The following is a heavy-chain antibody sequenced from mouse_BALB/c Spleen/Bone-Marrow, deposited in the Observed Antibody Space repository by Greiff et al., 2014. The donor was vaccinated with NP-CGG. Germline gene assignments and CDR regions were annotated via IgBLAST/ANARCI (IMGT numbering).Heavy chain of an antibody. CDR2: ISTYYGDA. CDR3: AREGPWFAY. V-gene: IGHV1S137*01. Sequence: QVQLQQSGAELVRPGVSVKISCKGSGYTFTDYAMHWVKQSHAKSLEWIGVISTYYGDASYNRKFKGEATMTVDKSSSTAYMELARLTSEDSAIYYCAREGPWFAYWGQGTLVTVSA. CDR1: GYTFTDYA. J-gene: IGHJ3*01.